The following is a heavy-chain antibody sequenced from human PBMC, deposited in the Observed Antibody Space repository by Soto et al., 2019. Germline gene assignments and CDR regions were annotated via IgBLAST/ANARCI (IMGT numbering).Heavy chain of an antibody. J-gene: IGHJ4*02. Sequence: SVKVSCKASGGTFSSYAISWVRQAPGQGLEWMGGIIPIFGTANYAQKFQGRVTITADESTSTAYMELSSLRSEDTAVYYCAGYCDYVAGIFDYWGQGTLVTVSS. CDR3: AGYCDYVAGIFDY. D-gene: IGHD4-17*01. CDR2: IIPIFGTA. CDR1: GGTFSSYA. V-gene: IGHV1-69*13.